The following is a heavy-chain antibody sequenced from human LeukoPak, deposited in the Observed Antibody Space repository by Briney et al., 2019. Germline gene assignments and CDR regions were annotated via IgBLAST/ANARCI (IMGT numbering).Heavy chain of an antibody. CDR3: AAGHYLVRERGYYFDY. D-gene: IGHD3-10*01. CDR1: GYTLTELS. V-gene: IGHV1-24*01. J-gene: IGHJ4*02. CDR2: FDLDDGEP. Sequence: ASVTVSCKVSGYTLTELSMHWVRQAPGKGLEWMGTFDLDDGEPFYAQKFKGRVTMTEDTSTDTASMELSSLRSEDTAVYYCAAGHYLVRERGYYFDYWGQGTLVTVSS.